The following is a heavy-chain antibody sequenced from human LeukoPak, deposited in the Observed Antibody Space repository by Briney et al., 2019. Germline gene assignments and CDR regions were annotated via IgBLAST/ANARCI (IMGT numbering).Heavy chain of an antibody. CDR2: IYYSGST. CDR1: GGSISSYY. D-gene: IGHD3-22*01. CDR3: ARTPVAYYYDSSGYDWRIDAFDI. V-gene: IGHV4-59*12. Sequence: SETLSLTCTVSGGSISSYYWSRIRQPPGKGLEWIGYIYYSGSTNYNPSLKSRVTISVDTSKNQFSLKLSSVTAADTAVYYCARTPVAYYYDSSGYDWRIDAFDIWGQGTMVTVSS. J-gene: IGHJ3*02.